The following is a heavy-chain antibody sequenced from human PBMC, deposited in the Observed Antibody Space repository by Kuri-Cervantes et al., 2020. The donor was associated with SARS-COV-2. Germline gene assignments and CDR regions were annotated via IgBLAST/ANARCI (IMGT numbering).Heavy chain of an antibody. CDR2: IYHSGST. Sequence: SQTLSLTCAVSGYSISSGYYWGWIRQPPGKGLEWIGSIYHSGSTYYTPSLKSRVTISVDTSKNQFSLKLSSVTAADTAVYYCARNQVGGYYYYYMDVWGKGTTVTVSS. CDR1: GYSISSGYY. CDR3: ARNQVGGYYYYYMDV. D-gene: IGHD1-26*01. V-gene: IGHV4-38-2*01. J-gene: IGHJ6*03.